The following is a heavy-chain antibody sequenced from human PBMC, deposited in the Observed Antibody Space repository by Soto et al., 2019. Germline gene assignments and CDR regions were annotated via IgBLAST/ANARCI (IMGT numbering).Heavy chain of an antibody. Sequence: SETLSLTCTVSGGSISSGGYYWSWIRQHPGKGLEWSGYIYYSGSTYYNPSLKSRVTISVDTSKNQFSLKLSSVTAADTAVYYCAASCVGCGTFNYYGMDVWEQGTTVTVSS. V-gene: IGHV4-31*03. J-gene: IGHJ6*01. CDR1: GGSISSGGYY. CDR2: IYYSGST. CDR3: AASCVGCGTFNYYGMDV. D-gene: IGHD1-1*01.